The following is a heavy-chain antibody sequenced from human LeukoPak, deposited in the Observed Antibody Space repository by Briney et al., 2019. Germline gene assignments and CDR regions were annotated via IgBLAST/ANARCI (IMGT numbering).Heavy chain of an antibody. D-gene: IGHD3-22*01. J-gene: IGHJ4*02. V-gene: IGHV3-23*01. Sequence: PGGSLRLSCAASGFSFSSYAMSWVRQAPGKGLEWVSGIINSGGSTSYVDSVKGRFTISRDNSKNTLYLQMNSLRAEDTAVYYCAKRQYYYDSSGYLGNFDYWGQGTLVTVSS. CDR1: GFSFSSYA. CDR3: AKRQYYYDSSGYLGNFDY. CDR2: IINSGGST.